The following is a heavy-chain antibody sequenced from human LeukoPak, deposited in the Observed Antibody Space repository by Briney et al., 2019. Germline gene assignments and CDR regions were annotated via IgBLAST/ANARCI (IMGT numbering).Heavy chain of an antibody. V-gene: IGHV3-23*01. CDR2: ISGSGGST. CDR3: AKLRITIFGVVTPFDY. Sequence: GGSLRLSCAASGFTLSSYAMSWVRQAPGKGLEWVSAISGSGGSTYYADSVKGRFTISRDNSKNTLYLQMNSLRAEETAVYHRAKLRITIFGVVTPFDYWGQGTLVTVSS. CDR1: GFTLSSYA. J-gene: IGHJ4*02. D-gene: IGHD3-3*01.